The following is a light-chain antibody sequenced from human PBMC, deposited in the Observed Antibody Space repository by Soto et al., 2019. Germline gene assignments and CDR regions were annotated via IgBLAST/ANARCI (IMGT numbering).Light chain of an antibody. Sequence: VLTQPASVSGSPGQSITISCTGTSSDVGDYNYVSWYQQHPDKAPKLMIYEVTNRPSGVSNRFSGSKSANTASLTISGLQAEDEADYYCSSYTRDSTLWVFGTGTKVTVL. CDR2: EVT. CDR1: SSDVGDYNY. V-gene: IGLV2-14*01. CDR3: SSYTRDSTLWV. J-gene: IGLJ1*01.